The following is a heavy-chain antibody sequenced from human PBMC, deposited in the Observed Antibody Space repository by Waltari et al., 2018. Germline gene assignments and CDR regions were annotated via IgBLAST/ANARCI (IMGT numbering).Heavy chain of an antibody. D-gene: IGHD7-27*01. CDR2: IKSNTDGGTT. V-gene: IGHV3-15*01. J-gene: IGHJ3*02. Sequence: EVQLVESGGGLVKPGESLRLSCAASGFTVGNAWMTWVRQAPGRGLEWVGRIKSNTDGGTTAYAAPVKGRFTISRDDSKNTLYLQMNGLKIEDTAVYYCTTGLGTGESDAFDIWGQGTVVTVSS. CDR1: GFTVGNAW. CDR3: TTGLGTGESDAFDI.